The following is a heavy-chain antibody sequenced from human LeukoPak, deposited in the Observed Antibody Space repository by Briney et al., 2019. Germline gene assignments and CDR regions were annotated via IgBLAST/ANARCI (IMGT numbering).Heavy chain of an antibody. CDR2: IYYSGST. Sequence: PSETLSLTCTVSGGSISSYYWSWIRQPPGKGLEWIGYIYYSGSTNYNPSLKSRVTISVDTSKNQFSLKLSSVTAADTAVYYCARGSGGSHAGAFDIWGQGTMVTVSS. D-gene: IGHD3-10*01. J-gene: IGHJ3*02. V-gene: IGHV4-59*01. CDR3: ARGSGGSHAGAFDI. CDR1: GGSISSYY.